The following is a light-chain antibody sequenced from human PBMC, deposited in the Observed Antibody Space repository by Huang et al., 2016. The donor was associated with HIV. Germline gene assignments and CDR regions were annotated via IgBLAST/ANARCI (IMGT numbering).Light chain of an antibody. CDR1: HSVSSN. CDR3: QQYDNWPLT. J-gene: IGKJ5*01. Sequence: ERVMTQSPATLSVAPGERVTLSCRASHSVSSNLAWYQQKPGQAPRLLNHGASTRASWIPARFSGSGSGTEFILAISSLQSEDSGVYFCQQYDNWPLTFGQGTRLEIK. CDR2: GAS. V-gene: IGKV3-15*01.